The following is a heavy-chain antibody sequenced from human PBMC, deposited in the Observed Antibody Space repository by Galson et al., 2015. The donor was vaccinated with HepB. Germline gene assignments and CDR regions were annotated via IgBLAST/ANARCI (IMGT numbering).Heavy chain of an antibody. J-gene: IGHJ2*01. Sequence: SLRLSCAASGFTFNVYYMSWLRQAPGKGLEWVSYISSSSSAIYYADSVKGRFTISRDNAKNSLYLQMNSLSVEDTAVYYCARDLHWAWYFDLWGRGTLVTVSS. CDR2: ISSSSSAI. CDR3: ARDLHWAWYFDL. CDR1: GFTFNVYY. V-gene: IGHV3-11*01. D-gene: IGHD7-27*01.